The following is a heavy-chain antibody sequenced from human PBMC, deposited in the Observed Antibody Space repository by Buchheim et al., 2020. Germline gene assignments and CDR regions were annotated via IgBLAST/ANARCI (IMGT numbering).Heavy chain of an antibody. V-gene: IGHV3-30-3*01. CDR3: ARDSIRKDYDFWSGYYYVGGFMDV. CDR1: GFTFSSYA. Sequence: QVQLVESGGGVVQPGRSLRLSCAASGFTFSSYAMHWVRQAPGKGLEWVAVISYDGSNKYYADSVKGRFTISRDNSKNTLYLQMNSLRAEDTAVYYCARDSIRKDYDFWSGYYYVGGFMDVWGQGTT. J-gene: IGHJ6*02. CDR2: ISYDGSNK. D-gene: IGHD3-3*01.